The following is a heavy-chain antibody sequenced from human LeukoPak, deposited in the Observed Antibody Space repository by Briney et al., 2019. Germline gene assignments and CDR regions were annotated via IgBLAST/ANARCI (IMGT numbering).Heavy chain of an antibody. V-gene: IGHV5-51*01. Sequence: GESLKISCKGSGYSFTSYWIGWVRQMPGKGLEWMGIIYPGDSDTRCSPSFQGQVTISADRSISTAYLQWSSLKASDTAMYYCARHRDSGYGRWRYYYYYMDVWGKGTTVTVSS. CDR3: ARHRDSGYGRWRYYYYYMDV. J-gene: IGHJ6*03. CDR1: GYSFTSYW. D-gene: IGHD5-12*01. CDR2: IYPGDSDT.